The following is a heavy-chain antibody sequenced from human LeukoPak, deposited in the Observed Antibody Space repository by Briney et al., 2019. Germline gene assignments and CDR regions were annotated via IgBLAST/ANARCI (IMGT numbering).Heavy chain of an antibody. V-gene: IGHV4-4*09. D-gene: IGHD5-12*01. Sequence: SETLSLTCTVSGGSISSYYWSWIRQPPGKGLEWIGYIYTSGSTNYNPSLKSRVTISVDTSKNQFSLKLSSVTAADTAVYYCAILYSGYDYFDCWGQGTLVTASS. CDR2: IYTSGST. CDR1: GGSISSYY. CDR3: AILYSGYDYFDC. J-gene: IGHJ4*02.